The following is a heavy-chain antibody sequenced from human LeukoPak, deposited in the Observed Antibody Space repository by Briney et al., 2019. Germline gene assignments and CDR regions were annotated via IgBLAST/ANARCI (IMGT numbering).Heavy chain of an antibody. D-gene: IGHD5-24*01. CDR1: GFTFTTYW. J-gene: IGHJ3*02. V-gene: IGHV3-7*05. CDR2: INQDGIEK. Sequence: GGSLRLSCAASGFTFTTYWMSWVRQAPGKGLEWVANINQDGIEKYYVASVKGRFTISRDNAKNSMYVQMNSLRAEDTAVYYCARGFDGYYGFDIWGQGTMVTVSS. CDR3: ARGFDGYYGFDI.